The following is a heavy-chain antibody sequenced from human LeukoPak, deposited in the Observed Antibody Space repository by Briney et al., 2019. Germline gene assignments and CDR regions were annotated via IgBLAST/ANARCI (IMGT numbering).Heavy chain of an antibody. D-gene: IGHD6-13*01. V-gene: IGHV4-34*01. CDR2: INHSGST. CDR1: GGSFSGYY. J-gene: IGHJ4*02. CDR3: ARAGSPAADKGTFDC. Sequence: SETLSLTCAVYGGSFSGYYWSWIRRPPGKGLEWIGEINHSGSTNYNPSLKSRVTISIDTFKKQFSLKMNSVTAADTTVYYCARAGSPAADKGTFDCWGQGTLVTVSS.